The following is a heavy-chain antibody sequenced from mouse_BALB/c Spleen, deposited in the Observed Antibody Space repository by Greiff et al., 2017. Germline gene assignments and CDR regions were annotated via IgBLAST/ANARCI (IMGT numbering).Heavy chain of an antibody. CDR2: INPSNGRT. CDR3: ARQLPRYAMDY. D-gene: IGHD1-1*01. V-gene: IGHV1S81*02. CDR1: GYTFTSYW. Sequence: VQLQQPGAELVKPGASVKLSCKASGYTFTSYWMHWVKQRPGQGLEWIGEINPSNGRTNYNEKFKSKATLTVDKSSSTAYMQLSSLTSEDSAVYYCARQLPRYAMDYWGQGTSVTVSS. J-gene: IGHJ4*01.